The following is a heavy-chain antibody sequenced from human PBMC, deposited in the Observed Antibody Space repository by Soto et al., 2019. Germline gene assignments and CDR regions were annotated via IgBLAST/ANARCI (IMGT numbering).Heavy chain of an antibody. CDR2: IVVDGGNT. V-gene: IGHV1-58*01. J-gene: IGHJ4*02. CDR3: AAALTYYYDSADIDY. D-gene: IGHD3-22*01. Sequence: ASVKVSCKASGFTFTSSAVQWVRQARGQRLEWIGWIVVDGGNTDYAQKFQERVTITRDMSTSTAYMELSSLRSEDTAVYYCAAALTYYYDSADIDYWGQGTLVTVSS. CDR1: GFTFTSSA.